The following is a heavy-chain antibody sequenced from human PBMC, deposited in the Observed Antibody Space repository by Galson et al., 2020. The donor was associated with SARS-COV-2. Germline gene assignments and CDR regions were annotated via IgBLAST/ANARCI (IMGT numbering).Heavy chain of an antibody. CDR3: ARESAEDYEYFQH. Sequence: GGSLRLSCAASGFTFSSYWMSWVRQAPGKGLEWVAHIKQDGSEKYYVDSVTGRFTISRDNAKNSLYLQMNSLRAEDTAVYYCARESAEDYEYFQHWGQGTLVTVSS. V-gene: IGHV3-7*01. CDR2: IKQDGSEK. CDR1: GFTFSSYW. D-gene: IGHD4-17*01. J-gene: IGHJ1*01.